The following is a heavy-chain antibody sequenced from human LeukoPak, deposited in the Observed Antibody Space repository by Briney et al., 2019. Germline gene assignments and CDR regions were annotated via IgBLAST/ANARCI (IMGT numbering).Heavy chain of an antibody. CDR3: ARESGSYAGFDY. J-gene: IGHJ4*02. Sequence: ASVKVSCKASGYTFTSYAMHWVHQAPGQRLEWMGWINAGNGNTKYSQKFQGRVTITRDTSASTAYMELSSLRSEDTAVYYCARESGSYAGFDYWGQGTLVTVSS. V-gene: IGHV1-3*01. D-gene: IGHD1-26*01. CDR1: GYTFTSYA. CDR2: INAGNGNT.